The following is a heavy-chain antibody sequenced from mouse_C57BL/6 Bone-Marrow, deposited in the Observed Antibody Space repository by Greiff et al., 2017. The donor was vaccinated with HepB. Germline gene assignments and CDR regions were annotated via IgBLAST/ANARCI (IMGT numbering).Heavy chain of an antibody. D-gene: IGHD2-5*01. V-gene: IGHV12-3*01. CDR3: AGDRSSNFPLAMDY. Sequence: VKVVESGPGLVKPSQSLFLTCSITGFPITSGYYWIWIRQSPGKPLEWMGYITHSGETFYNPSLQSPISITRETSKNQFFLQLNSVTTEDTAMYYCAGDRSSNFPLAMDYWGQGTSVTVSS. J-gene: IGHJ4*01. CDR1: GFPITSGYY. CDR2: ITHSGET.